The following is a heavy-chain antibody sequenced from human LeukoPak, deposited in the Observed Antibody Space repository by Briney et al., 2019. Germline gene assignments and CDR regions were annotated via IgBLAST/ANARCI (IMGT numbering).Heavy chain of an antibody. CDR2: INPNSGGT. CDR3: ARDYRLLWIGEIPDY. Sequence: ASVKVSCKASGYTFTGYYMHWVRQAPGQGLEWMGWINPNSGGTNYAQKFQGRVTMTRDTSISTAYMELSRLRSDDTAVYYCARDYRLLWIGEIPDYWGQGTLVTVSS. D-gene: IGHD3-10*01. V-gene: IGHV1-2*02. J-gene: IGHJ4*02. CDR1: GYTFTGYY.